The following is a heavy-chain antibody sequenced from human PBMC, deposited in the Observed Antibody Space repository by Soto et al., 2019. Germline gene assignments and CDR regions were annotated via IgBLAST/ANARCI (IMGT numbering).Heavy chain of an antibody. V-gene: IGHV4-39*01. D-gene: IGHD7-27*01. J-gene: IGHJ1*01. Sequence: SSENLSLTYTVSGGSISTNSYYWGWIRQPPGKGLEWIGSIYYSGSTHYHPSLKSRVTISVDTTKNQLSLKLSSVTAADTAVYFNERANWGNWSVSLHDAIPVSVQ. CDR2: IYYSGST. CDR3: ERANWGNWSVSLHDAIPVSVQ. CDR1: GGSISTNSYY.